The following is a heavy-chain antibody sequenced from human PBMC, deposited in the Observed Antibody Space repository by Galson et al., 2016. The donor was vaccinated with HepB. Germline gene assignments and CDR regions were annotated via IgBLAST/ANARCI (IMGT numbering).Heavy chain of an antibody. J-gene: IGHJ4*02. CDR2: IYYSGNT. D-gene: IGHD4-17*01. CDR3: ARNSIYGDFPDY. Sequence: SETLSLTCVVSGYSISSSNWWGWIRQPPGKGLEWIGSIYYSGNTYYNPSLKSRITLSVDTSKNQFSLKLSSVTAVDTAVYYCARNSIYGDFPDYWGQGTLVTVSS. V-gene: IGHV4-28*01. CDR1: GYSISSSNW.